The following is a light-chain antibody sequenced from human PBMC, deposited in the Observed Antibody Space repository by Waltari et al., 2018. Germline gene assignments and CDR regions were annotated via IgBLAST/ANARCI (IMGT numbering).Light chain of an antibody. J-gene: IGLJ2*01. CDR1: SSNIGRNS. CDR3: AAWDVSLNGLV. Sequence: QSVLTQPPSASGPPGHRVTISCSGRSSNIGRNSVNWYQHLPGAAPKLLIHSDNPRPSGVHDRFYGSKSGASASLAISGLQSEDEADYYCAAWDVSLNGLVFGGGTKLTVL. CDR2: SDN. V-gene: IGLV1-44*01.